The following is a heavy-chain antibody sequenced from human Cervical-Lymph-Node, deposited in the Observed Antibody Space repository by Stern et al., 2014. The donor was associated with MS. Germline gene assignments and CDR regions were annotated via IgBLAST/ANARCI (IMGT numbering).Heavy chain of an antibody. J-gene: IGHJ4*02. CDR2: ISHDGSNK. CDR3: AKDVSDSSAWYYFDY. V-gene: IGHV3-30*18. D-gene: IGHD6-19*01. CDR1: GFTFSRYG. Sequence: VQLLESGGGVVQPGRSLRLTCAASGFTFSRYGMHWVRQAPGKGMVWGALISHDGSNKYYADSVRGRFTISRDKSKNTLYLQMNSLRAEDTAVYYCAKDVSDSSAWYYFDYWGQGNLVTVSS.